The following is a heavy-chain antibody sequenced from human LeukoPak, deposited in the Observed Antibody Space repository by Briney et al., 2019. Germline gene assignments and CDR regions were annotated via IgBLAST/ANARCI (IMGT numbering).Heavy chain of an antibody. J-gene: IGHJ4*02. CDR1: GGSISSGGYS. V-gene: IGHV4-30-2*01. D-gene: IGHD6-19*01. Sequence: SETLSLTCAVSGGSISSGGYSWSWIRQPPGKGLEWIGYIYHRGSTYYNPSLKGRVTISVDRSKNQFSLKLSSVTAADTAVYYCARIAVAGTYDYWGQGTLVTVSS. CDR3: ARIAVAGTYDY. CDR2: IYHRGST.